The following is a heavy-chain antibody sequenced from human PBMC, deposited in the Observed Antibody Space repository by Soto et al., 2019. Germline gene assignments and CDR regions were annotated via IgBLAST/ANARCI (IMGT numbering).Heavy chain of an antibody. D-gene: IGHD3-22*01. Sequence: QVQLVQSGAEVKKPGASVKVSCKASGSTFTDYALLWVRQAPGQRLEGMGWINAGNGNTKCSQKFQGRVTITRDTSASTAYMELSSLKSEDTAVYYCARGDYYDIHDYWGQGTLVTVSS. CDR2: INAGNGNT. V-gene: IGHV1-3*01. J-gene: IGHJ4*02. CDR3: ARGDYYDIHDY. CDR1: GSTFTDYA.